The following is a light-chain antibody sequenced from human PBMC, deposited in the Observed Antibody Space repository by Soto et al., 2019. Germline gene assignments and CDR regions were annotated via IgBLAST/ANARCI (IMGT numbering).Light chain of an antibody. Sequence: QSVLTQPRSVSGSPGQSVTISCTGTNSDIGNYNFVSWYQQHPGKAPKVMIYDVSKRPSGVPDRFSGSKSGNTASLTISGLQAEDEADYYCCSYPGSHTWVFGGGTKLTVL. CDR2: DVS. J-gene: IGLJ3*02. CDR1: NSDIGNYNF. CDR3: CSYPGSHTWV. V-gene: IGLV2-11*01.